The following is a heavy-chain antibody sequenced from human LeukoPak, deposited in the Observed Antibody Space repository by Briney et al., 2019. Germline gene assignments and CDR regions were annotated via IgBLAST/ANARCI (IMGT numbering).Heavy chain of an antibody. CDR1: GGSINSSSHY. J-gene: IGHJ4*02. Sequence: PSETLSLTCTVSGGSINSSSHYWGWIRQPPGKGLEWIGSIYYSGSTYYNPSLKSRVTISVDTSKNQFSLKLSSVTAADTAVYYCARQYFLILSLHYFDYWGQGTLVTVSS. D-gene: IGHD3-10*02. CDR2: IYYSGST. CDR3: ARQYFLILSLHYFDY. V-gene: IGHV4-39*01.